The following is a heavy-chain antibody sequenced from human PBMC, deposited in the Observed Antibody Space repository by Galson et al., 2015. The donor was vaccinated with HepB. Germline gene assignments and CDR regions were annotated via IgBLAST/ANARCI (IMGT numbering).Heavy chain of an antibody. J-gene: IGHJ4*02. CDR1: GGAIRSHY. CDR2: IYYSGST. D-gene: IGHD3-10*01. Sequence: ETLSLTCTVSGGAIRSHYWSWIRQPPGKGLEWIGYIYYSGSTNYNPSLRSRVSISLDTSKNQVSLKLTSVTAADTAAYYCARVGEVTMIRGVILGVYFDYWGQGTLVTVSS. CDR3: ARVGEVTMIRGVILGVYFDY. V-gene: IGHV4-59*11.